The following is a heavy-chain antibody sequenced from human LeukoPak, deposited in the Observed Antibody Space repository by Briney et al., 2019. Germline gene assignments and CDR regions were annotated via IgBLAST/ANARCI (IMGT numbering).Heavy chain of an antibody. J-gene: IGHJ5*01. Sequence: SETLSLTCSVSNASISSHFWTWVRQPPGKGLEWIGHIHYSGTTNYNPSLKSRITLSLDTSKNQFSLELTSVTAADTAIFYCARLRPLLDQLLYFAFDSWGQGTLVTVSS. D-gene: IGHD2-2*02. CDR2: IHYSGTT. CDR3: ARLRPLLDQLLYFAFDS. V-gene: IGHV4-59*11. CDR1: NASISSHF.